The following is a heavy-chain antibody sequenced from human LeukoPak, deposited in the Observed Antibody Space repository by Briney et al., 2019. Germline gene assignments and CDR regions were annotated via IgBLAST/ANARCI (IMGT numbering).Heavy chain of an antibody. Sequence: GGSLRLSCAASGFTFSSYAMSWVRQAPGKGLEWVSATSGSGGSTYYADSVKGRFTISRDNSKNTLYLQMNSLRAEDTAVYYCAKATPQWVAVAGTAIPDYWGQGTLVTVSS. CDR2: TSGSGGST. CDR1: GFTFSSYA. V-gene: IGHV3-23*01. J-gene: IGHJ4*02. CDR3: AKATPQWVAVAGTAIPDY. D-gene: IGHD6-19*01.